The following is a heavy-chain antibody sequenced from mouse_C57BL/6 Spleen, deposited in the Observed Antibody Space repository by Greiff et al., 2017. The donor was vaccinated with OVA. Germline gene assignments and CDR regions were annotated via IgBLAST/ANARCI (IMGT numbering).Heavy chain of an antibody. CDR2: IYPGSGST. CDR3: ARHYGYDWYFDV. Sequence: QVQLQQPGAELVKPGASVKMSCKASGYTFTSYWITWVKQRPGQGLEWIGDIYPGSGSTNYNEKFKSKATLTVDTSSSTAYMQLSSLTSEDSAVYYCARHYGYDWYFDVWGTGTTVTVSS. CDR1: GYTFTSYW. D-gene: IGHD2-2*01. J-gene: IGHJ1*03. V-gene: IGHV1-55*01.